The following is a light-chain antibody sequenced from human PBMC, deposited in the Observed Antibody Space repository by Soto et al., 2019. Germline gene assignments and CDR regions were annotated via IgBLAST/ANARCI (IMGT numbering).Light chain of an antibody. J-gene: IGKJ2*01. Sequence: DIQMTQSPSSLSASVGDRVTITCRASQSIRFYLNWYQQKLGKAPKLLIYAASNLQSGVPSRFSGSGSGTDFTLTISRLQPEDFATYYCQQSYSSPYTFGQGTKLEIK. CDR1: QSIRFY. CDR2: AAS. V-gene: IGKV1-39*01. CDR3: QQSYSSPYT.